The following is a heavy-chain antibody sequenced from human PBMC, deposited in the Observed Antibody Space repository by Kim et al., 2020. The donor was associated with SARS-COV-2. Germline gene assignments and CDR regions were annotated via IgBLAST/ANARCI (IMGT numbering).Heavy chain of an antibody. CDR2: ISYDGSNK. Sequence: GGSLRLSCAASGFTFSSYGMHWVRQAPGKGLEWVAVISYDGSNKYYADSVKGRFTISRDNSKNTLYLQMNSLRAEDTAVYYCAKDGYVQYDFWSGYPNYYYYGMDVWGQGTTVTVSS. V-gene: IGHV3-30*18. CDR3: AKDGYVQYDFWSGYPNYYYYGMDV. D-gene: IGHD3-3*01. CDR1: GFTFSSYG. J-gene: IGHJ6*02.